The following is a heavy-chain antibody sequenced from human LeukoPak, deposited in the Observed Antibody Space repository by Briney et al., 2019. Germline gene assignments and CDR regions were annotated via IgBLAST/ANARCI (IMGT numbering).Heavy chain of an antibody. Sequence: GGSLRLSCAASGFTFSSYAMSWVRQAPGKGLEWVSAISGSGGSTYYADSVKGRFTISRDNSKNTLYLQMNSLRAEDTAVYYCAKRGTYYDSSAYSYHYFDYWGQGTLVTVSS. CDR1: GFTFSSYA. V-gene: IGHV3-23*01. CDR2: ISGSGGST. CDR3: AKRGTYYDSSAYSYHYFDY. J-gene: IGHJ4*02. D-gene: IGHD3-22*01.